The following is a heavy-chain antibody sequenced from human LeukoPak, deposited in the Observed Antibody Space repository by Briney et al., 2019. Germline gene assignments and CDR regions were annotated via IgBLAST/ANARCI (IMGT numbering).Heavy chain of an antibody. J-gene: IGHJ5*02. CDR1: GGSISSYY. Sequence: KPSETLSLTCTVSGGSISSYYWSWIRQPPGKGLEWIGYIYYSGSTNYNPSLKSRVTISVATSKNQFSLTLSSVTAADTAVYYCARSGRPLTYYYGSGSYRNWFDPWGQGTLVTVSS. D-gene: IGHD3-10*01. CDR2: IYYSGST. V-gene: IGHV4-59*12. CDR3: ARSGRPLTYYYGSGSYRNWFDP.